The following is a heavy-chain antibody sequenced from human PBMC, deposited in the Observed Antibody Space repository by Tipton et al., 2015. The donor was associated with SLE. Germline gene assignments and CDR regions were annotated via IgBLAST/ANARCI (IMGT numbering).Heavy chain of an antibody. CDR3: AGYYDFSSAYLTF. Sequence: TLSLTCAVYGGSFSDYYWSWIRQPPGKGLEWIGEINHSGSTNYNPSLKSRVTISVDTSKNQVSLKLTSVSAADTAVYYCAGYYDFSSAYLTFWGQGTLVTVSS. CDR1: GGSFSDYY. J-gene: IGHJ4*02. D-gene: IGHD3-3*01. V-gene: IGHV4-34*01. CDR2: INHSGST.